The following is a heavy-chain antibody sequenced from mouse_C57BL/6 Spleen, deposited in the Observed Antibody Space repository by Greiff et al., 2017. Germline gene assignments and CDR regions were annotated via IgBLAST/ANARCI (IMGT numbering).Heavy chain of an antibody. CDR1: GFTFSSYA. D-gene: IGHD1-1*01. Sequence: EVKVVESGEGLVKPGGSLKLSCAASGFTFSSYAMSWVRQTPEKRLEWVAYISSGGDYIYYADTVKGRFTISRDNARNTLYLQMSSLKSEDTAMYYCTRGSTVVADFDYWGQGTTLTVSS. V-gene: IGHV5-9-1*02. CDR3: TRGSTVVADFDY. CDR2: ISSGGDYI. J-gene: IGHJ2*01.